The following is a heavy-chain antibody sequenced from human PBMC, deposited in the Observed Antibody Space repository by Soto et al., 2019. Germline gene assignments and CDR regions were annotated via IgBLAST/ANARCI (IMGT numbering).Heavy chain of an antibody. CDR1: GGSFSGYY. V-gene: IGHV4-34*01. D-gene: IGHD5-12*01. J-gene: IGHJ6*03. CDR3: ARGFVARGWGGYDYRYYYYYYMDV. Sequence: SETLSLTCAVYGGSFSGYYWSWIRQPPGKGLEWIGEINHSGSTNYNPSLKSRVTISVDTSKNQFSLKLSSVTAADTAVYYCARGFVARGWGGYDYRYYYYYYMDVWGKGTTVTVSS. CDR2: INHSGST.